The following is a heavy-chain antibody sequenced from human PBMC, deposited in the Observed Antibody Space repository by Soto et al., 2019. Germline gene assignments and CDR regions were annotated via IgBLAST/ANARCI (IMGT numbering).Heavy chain of an antibody. D-gene: IGHD2-8*01. CDR1: NDSIGSYY. J-gene: IGHJ6*02. Sequence: PAETLSLTCTVSNDSIGSYYGNWIRTPPGKGLEWIGRVSTNGATYYNPSVNSRVTISVDTSKNQFSLKLSSVTAADTAVYYCARRMGYYYYGMDVWGQGTTVTVSS. V-gene: IGHV4-4*08. CDR2: VSTNGAT. CDR3: ARRMGYYYYGMDV.